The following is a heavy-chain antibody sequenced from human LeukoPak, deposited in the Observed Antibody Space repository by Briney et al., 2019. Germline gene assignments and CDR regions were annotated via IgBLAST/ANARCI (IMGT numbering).Heavy chain of an antibody. CDR3: ARSYDFWSGYSIDY. V-gene: IGHV4-34*01. CDR1: GGSFSGYY. Sequence: SETLSLTCAVYGGSFSGYYWSWIRQPPGKGLEWIGEINHSGSTNYNPSLKSRVTISVDTSKNQFSLKLSPVTAADTAVYYCARSYDFWSGYSIDYWGQGTLVTVSS. J-gene: IGHJ4*02. CDR2: INHSGST. D-gene: IGHD3-3*01.